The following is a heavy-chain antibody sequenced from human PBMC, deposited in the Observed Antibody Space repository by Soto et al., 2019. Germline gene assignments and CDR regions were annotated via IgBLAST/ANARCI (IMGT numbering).Heavy chain of an antibody. V-gene: IGHV4-61*01. J-gene: IGHJ5*02. Sequence: SETLSLTCTVSGGSVSSGSYYWSWIRQPPGKVLGWVGYIYYSGSTNYNPSPKSRVTISVDTSKNQFSLKLSSVTAADTAVYYCARRGYQLWFDPWGQGTLVTVSS. CDR3: ARRGYQLWFDP. D-gene: IGHD2-15*01. CDR1: GGSVSSGSYY. CDR2: IYYSGST.